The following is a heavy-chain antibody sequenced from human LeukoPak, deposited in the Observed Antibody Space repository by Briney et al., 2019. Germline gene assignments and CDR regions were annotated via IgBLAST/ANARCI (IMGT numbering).Heavy chain of an antibody. Sequence: GGSLRLSCAASGFTFSIYAMHWVRQAPGKGLEWVSGISWNSGSIGYADSVRGRFTISRDNAKNSLYLQMNSLRAEDTALYYCAKDKALRYYYYGMDVWGQGTTVTVSS. CDR2: ISWNSGSI. V-gene: IGHV3-9*01. CDR1: GFTFSIYA. CDR3: AKDKALRYYYYGMDV. J-gene: IGHJ6*02.